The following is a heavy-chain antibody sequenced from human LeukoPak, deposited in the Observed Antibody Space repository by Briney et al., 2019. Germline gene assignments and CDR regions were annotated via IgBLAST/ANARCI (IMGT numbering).Heavy chain of an antibody. V-gene: IGHV3-48*02. Sequence: GGSLRLSCAASGFTFSSFTMNWARQVPEKGLEWTSYISLGNSTMFYADSVKGRFTISRDNAKNSLYLQMNSLRDDDTAVYYCARVGNGRSWDYWGQGTLVSVSS. J-gene: IGHJ4*02. CDR3: ARVGNGRSWDY. D-gene: IGHD2-15*01. CDR1: GFTFSSFT. CDR2: ISLGNSTM.